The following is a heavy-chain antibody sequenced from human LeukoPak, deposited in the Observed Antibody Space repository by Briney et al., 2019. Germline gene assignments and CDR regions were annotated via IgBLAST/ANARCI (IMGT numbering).Heavy chain of an antibody. CDR1: GFSLSNVW. J-gene: IGHJ4*02. Sequence: GGSLILSCAASGFSLSNVWMSWVRQGPGKGLEWVGRIQSRAEGGTTEYPAPVEGRFTISRDESENILYLQMNSLRAEDTAVYYCTTAAYDFWSGFTPPDHWGQGTLVTVSS. CDR3: TTAAYDFWSGFTPPDH. D-gene: IGHD3-3*01. V-gene: IGHV3-15*01. CDR2: IQSRAEGGTT.